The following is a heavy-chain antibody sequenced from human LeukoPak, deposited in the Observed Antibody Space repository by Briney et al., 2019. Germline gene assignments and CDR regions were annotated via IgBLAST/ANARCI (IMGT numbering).Heavy chain of an antibody. V-gene: IGHV1-2*04. D-gene: IGHD6-13*01. J-gene: IGHJ4*02. Sequence: ASVKVSCKASGYTFTGYYMHWVRQAPGQGLEWMGWINPNSGGTNYAQKFQGWVTMTRDTSISTAYMELSRLRSDDTAVYYCARGVAGYSSSWYLYWGQGTLVTVSS. CDR3: ARGVAGYSSSWYLY. CDR2: INPNSGGT. CDR1: GYTFTGYY.